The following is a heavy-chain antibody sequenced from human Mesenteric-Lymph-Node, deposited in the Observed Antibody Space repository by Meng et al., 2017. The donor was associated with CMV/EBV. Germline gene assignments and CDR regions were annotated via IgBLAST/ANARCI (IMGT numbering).Heavy chain of an antibody. CDR3: ASGPSTWYYFDY. D-gene: IGHD6-13*01. CDR1: GGSISRGGYY. J-gene: IGHJ4*02. V-gene: IGHV4-31*03. CDR2: IHHSGTT. Sequence: CTVSGGSISRGGYYCSWVRQFPGKGLEWIAYIHHSGTTSHNPSLKSRVSISVDTSENHFSLRLSSVTAADTAVYYCASGPSTWYYFDYWGQGTLVTVSS.